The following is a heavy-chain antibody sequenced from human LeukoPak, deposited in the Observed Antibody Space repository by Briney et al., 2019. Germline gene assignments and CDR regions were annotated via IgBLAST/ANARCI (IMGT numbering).Heavy chain of an antibody. J-gene: IGHJ4*02. D-gene: IGHD6-13*01. CDR3: ARVNSSSWYTDH. Sequence: PGGSLRLSCAASGFTFSNYWMSWVRQAPGKGLEWVATIRQDGGEQYYVDSVKGRFTISRDNAKNSLYLQMNSLRAEDTAVYYCARVNSSSWYTDHWGQGTLVTVSS. V-gene: IGHV3-7*01. CDR2: IRQDGGEQ. CDR1: GFTFSNYW.